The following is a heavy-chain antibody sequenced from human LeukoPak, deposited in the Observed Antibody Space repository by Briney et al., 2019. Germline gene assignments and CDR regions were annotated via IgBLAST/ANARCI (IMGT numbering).Heavy chain of an antibody. D-gene: IGHD6-13*01. CDR3: ARLSIAAADT. V-gene: IGHV4-38-2*02. J-gene: IGHJ5*02. CDR1: GYTISSGYS. CDR2: IYFGGST. Sequence: SETLSLTCTVSGYTISSGYSWGWIRQPPGKGLEWIASIYFGGSTYYNPSLKSRVTISVDTSKNQFSLKLSSVTAADTAVYYCARLSIAAADTWGQGTLVTVSS.